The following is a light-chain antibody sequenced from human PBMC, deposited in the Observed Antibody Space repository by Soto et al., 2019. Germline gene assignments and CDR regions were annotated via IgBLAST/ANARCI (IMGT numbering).Light chain of an antibody. Sequence: QAVVTQSPSASASLGASVKLTCTLSSGHSSYAIAWHQQQPEKGPRYLMKLNIDGSHSKGDGIPDRFSGSSSGAERYLTISSLQSEDEADYYSQTWGTGIQVFGGGTKLTVL. CDR1: SGHSSYA. CDR3: QTWGTGIQV. J-gene: IGLJ2*01. CDR2: LNIDGSH. V-gene: IGLV4-69*01.